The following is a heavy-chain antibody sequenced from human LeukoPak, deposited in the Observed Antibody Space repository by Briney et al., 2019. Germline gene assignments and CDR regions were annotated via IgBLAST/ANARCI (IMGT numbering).Heavy chain of an antibody. CDR1: GGTFTSFA. D-gene: IGHD2-15*01. CDR2: FILIFRTP. CDR3: ARDMGYCSGGNCYRRWLDP. J-gene: IGHJ5*02. V-gene: IGHV1-69*05. Sequence: SVKVSCKASGGTFTSFAISWVRQAPGHGLEYMGGFILIFRTPNYAQKFLGRVTITTDENTNTAYLELSDLIFEDTAIYFCARDMGYCSGGNCYRRWLDPWGQGTLVTVSS.